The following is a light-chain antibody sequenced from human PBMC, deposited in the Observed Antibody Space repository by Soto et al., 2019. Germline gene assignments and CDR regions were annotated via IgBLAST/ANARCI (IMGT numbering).Light chain of an antibody. CDR1: QTVAYTS. Sequence: EIVLTQSPGILSLSPGARATLSCRASQTVAYTSLAWYQQRPGQAPRLLIYGTSTRATGTPDRFIGSGSGTALTLTISRLEPEDFALYYCQQYVTTQRTFGQGTKVE. V-gene: IGKV3-20*01. CDR3: QQYVTTQRT. J-gene: IGKJ1*01. CDR2: GTS.